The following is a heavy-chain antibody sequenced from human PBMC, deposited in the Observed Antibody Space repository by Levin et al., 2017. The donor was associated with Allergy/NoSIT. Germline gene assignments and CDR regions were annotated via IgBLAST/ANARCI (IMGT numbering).Heavy chain of an antibody. Sequence: GESLKISCAASGFTFSNAWMSWVRQAPGKGLEWVGRIKSKTDGGTTDYAAPVKGRFTISRDDSKNTLYLQMNSLKTEDTAVYYCTTPDAIIAARPVRYYYYGMDVWGQGTTVTVSS. J-gene: IGHJ6*02. CDR3: TTPDAIIAARPVRYYYYGMDV. CDR1: GFTFSNAW. V-gene: IGHV3-15*01. D-gene: IGHD6-6*01. CDR2: IKSKTDGGTT.